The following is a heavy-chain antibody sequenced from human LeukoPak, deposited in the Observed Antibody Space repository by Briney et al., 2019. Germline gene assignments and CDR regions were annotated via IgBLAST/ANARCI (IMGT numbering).Heavy chain of an antibody. Sequence: GGALRLSCAASGFTFSIYWMNCVRPAPGKGLEWVANINGDGRDKYYVGSVRGRFTISRDNADSALYLQMNSLRGDDTALYYCARGVDSAIDWWGQGTLVTVSS. J-gene: IGHJ4*02. CDR2: INGDGRDK. CDR1: GFTFSIYW. D-gene: IGHD3-9*01. V-gene: IGHV3-7*01. CDR3: ARGVDSAIDW.